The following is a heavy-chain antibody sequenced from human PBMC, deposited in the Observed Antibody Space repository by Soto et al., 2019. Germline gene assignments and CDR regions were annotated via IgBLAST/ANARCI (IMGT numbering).Heavy chain of an antibody. J-gene: IGHJ4*02. Sequence: GGSLRLSCAASGFPFSSYAMSWVRQAPGKGLEWVSTICGSSGSTYYADSVKGRFTISRDNSKSTLYLQMNSLRAEDTAVYHCAKNNGGSCYSSTDHWGQGTQVTVSS. CDR1: GFPFSSYA. V-gene: IGHV3-23*01. CDR3: AKNNGGSCYSSTDH. D-gene: IGHD2-15*01. CDR2: ICGSSGST.